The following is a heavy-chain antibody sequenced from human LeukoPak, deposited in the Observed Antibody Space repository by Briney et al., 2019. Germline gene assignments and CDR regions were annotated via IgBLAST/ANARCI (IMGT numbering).Heavy chain of an antibody. J-gene: IGHJ4*02. CDR1: GFTFSTNS. D-gene: IGHD2/OR15-2a*01. Sequence: GGSLRLSCVVTGFTFSTNSMNWVRQAPGKGLEWVSSIDSFGTSVYYADSVKGRFTVSRDSAKNSLYLQMSSLRAEDTAVYYCTRDHEYWSVIDYWGQGTLVTVSS. CDR2: IDSFGTSV. V-gene: IGHV3-21*01. CDR3: TRDHEYWSVIDY.